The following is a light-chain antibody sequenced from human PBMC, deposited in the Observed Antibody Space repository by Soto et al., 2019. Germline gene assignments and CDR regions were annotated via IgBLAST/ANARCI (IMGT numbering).Light chain of an antibody. J-gene: IGLJ2*01. CDR1: SSDIGNYTY. CDR3: GSYVNASTAVA. CDR2: EVV. V-gene: IGLV2-14*01. Sequence: QSALTQPAAVSGSPGQSITISCTGTSSDIGNYTYVSWFQQHAGRAPKLILFEVVNRPSGVSNRFSGSKSGNTASLTISGLQAGDEADYYCGSYVNASTAVAFGGGTKVTVL.